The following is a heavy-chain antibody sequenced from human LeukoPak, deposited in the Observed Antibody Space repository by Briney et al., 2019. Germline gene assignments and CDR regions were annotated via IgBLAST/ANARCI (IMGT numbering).Heavy chain of an antibody. V-gene: IGHV1-2*02. J-gene: IGHJ6*03. D-gene: IGHD6-13*01. CDR1: GYTFTGYY. CDR2: INPNSGGT. Sequence: GASVKVSCKASGYTFTGYYMHWVRQAPGQGLEWMGWINPNSGGTNYAQKFQGRVTMTRDTSISTAYMELSRLRSDDTAVYYCAREVAAAGTDQYYYYYYMDVWGKGTTVTISS. CDR3: AREVAAAGTDQYYYYYYMDV.